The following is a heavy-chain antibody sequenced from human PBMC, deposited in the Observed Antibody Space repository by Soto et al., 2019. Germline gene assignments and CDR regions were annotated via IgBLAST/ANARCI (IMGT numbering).Heavy chain of an antibody. Sequence: SETLSLTCSVSGYSVSSSDYYWAWIRQPPGKGLGWIGSMLYSGLTYYNPSLKSRVTLSVDTSKNQFSVRLNSVTASDTAVYYCAPLSVSLSGPYGIHVWGQGTTVTVS. CDR3: APLSVSLSGPYGIHV. V-gene: IGHV4-39*01. D-gene: IGHD2-15*01. CDR1: GYSVSSSDYY. J-gene: IGHJ6*02. CDR2: MLYSGLT.